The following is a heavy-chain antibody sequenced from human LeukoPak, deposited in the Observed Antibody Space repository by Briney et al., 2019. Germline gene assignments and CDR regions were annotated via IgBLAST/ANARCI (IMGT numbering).Heavy chain of an antibody. J-gene: IGHJ4*02. CDR1: GGSISSSSYY. D-gene: IGHD3-22*01. Sequence: PSETLSLTCTVSGGSISSSSYYWGWIRQPPGKGLEWIGSIYYSGSTYYNPSLKSRVTISVDTSKNQFSLKLSSVTAADTAVYYCARDFQAYYYDSSGYYYWGQGTLVTVSS. CDR2: IYYSGST. CDR3: ARDFQAYYYDSSGYYY. V-gene: IGHV4-39*02.